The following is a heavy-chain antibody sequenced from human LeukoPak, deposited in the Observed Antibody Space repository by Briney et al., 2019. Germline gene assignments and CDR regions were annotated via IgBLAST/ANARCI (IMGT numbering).Heavy chain of an antibody. V-gene: IGHV1-69*05. CDR3: ARGKWGRPYYYYMDV. J-gene: IGHJ6*03. CDR2: IIPIFGTA. CDR1: AGTFSIYS. Sequence: SVKISCMASAGTFSIYSISWVRQPPEQGLEWMGGIIPIFGTANYEQKFQGRVTITTDESTSTAYMELSSLRSEDTAVYYCARGKWGRPYYYYMDVWGKGTTVTVSS. D-gene: IGHD7-27*01.